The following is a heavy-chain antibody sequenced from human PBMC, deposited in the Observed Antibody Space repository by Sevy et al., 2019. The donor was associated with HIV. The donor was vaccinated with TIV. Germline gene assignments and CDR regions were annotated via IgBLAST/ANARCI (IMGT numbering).Heavy chain of an antibody. D-gene: IGHD2-15*01. CDR2: FDPEDGER. CDR1: GYTLTQLS. J-gene: IGHJ4*02. CDR3: ATTREYYQGKSGYFDY. Sequence: ASVKVSCKVSGYTLTQLSMHWVRQAPGKGLEWMVSFDPEDGERIYAQKFQGRITMTEDTSTDTAYMDLSSLKSDDTAGYYCATTREYYQGKSGYFDYWGQGALVTVSS. V-gene: IGHV1-24*01.